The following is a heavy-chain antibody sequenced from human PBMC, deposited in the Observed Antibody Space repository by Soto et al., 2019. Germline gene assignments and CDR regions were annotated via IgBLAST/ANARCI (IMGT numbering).Heavy chain of an antibody. CDR1: GFTFSSYS. D-gene: IGHD1-26*01. Sequence: GGSLRLSCAASGFTFSSYSMNWVRRAPGKGLEWVSSISSSSSYIYYADSVKGRFTISRDNAKNSLYLQMNSLRAEDTAAYYCAREFERRGGSYQTRGMDVWGQGTTVTVSS. CDR3: AREFERRGGSYQTRGMDV. J-gene: IGHJ6*02. V-gene: IGHV3-21*01. CDR2: ISSSSSYI.